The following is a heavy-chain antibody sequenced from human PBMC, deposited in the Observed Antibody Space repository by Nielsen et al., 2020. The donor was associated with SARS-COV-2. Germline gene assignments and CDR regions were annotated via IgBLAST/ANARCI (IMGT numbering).Heavy chain of an antibody. J-gene: IGHJ5*02. V-gene: IGHV3-9*01. CDR3: ARVNHSSISA. D-gene: IGHD3-22*01. CDR1: GFTLGDYA. Sequence: SLKISCAASGFTLGDYAMHWVRQGPGKGLEWVAGISWNSGRIDYADSVKGRFTISRDNAKNSLYLQMDSLRAEDTAIYYCARVNHSSISAWGQGTVVTVSS. CDR2: ISWNSGRI.